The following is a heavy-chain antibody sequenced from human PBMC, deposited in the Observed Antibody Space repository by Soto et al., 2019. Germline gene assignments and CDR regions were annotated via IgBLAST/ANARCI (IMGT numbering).Heavy chain of an antibody. D-gene: IGHD3-10*01. V-gene: IGHV3-53*01. Sequence: GGSLRLSCAASGFTVSSNYMSWVRQAPGKGLEWVSVIYSGGSTYYADSVKGRFTISRDNSKNTLYLQMNSLRAEDTAVYYCARVSGGRSYGSGSYYVFDYWGQGTLVTVSS. J-gene: IGHJ4*02. CDR3: ARVSGGRSYGSGSYYVFDY. CDR2: IYSGGST. CDR1: GFTVSSNY.